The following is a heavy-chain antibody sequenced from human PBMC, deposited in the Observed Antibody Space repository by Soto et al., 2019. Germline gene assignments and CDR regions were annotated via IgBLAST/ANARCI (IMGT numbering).Heavy chain of an antibody. CDR1: GYSFTSYW. CDR3: AKRALYYYYDSSGYSAPPDAFDI. CDR2: IYPGDSDT. J-gene: IGHJ3*02. D-gene: IGHD3-22*01. Sequence: GESLKISCKGSGYSFTSYWIGWVRQMPGKGLEWMGIIYPGDSDTRYSPSFQGQVTISADKSISTAYLQWSSLKASDTAMYYCAKRALYYYYDSSGYSAPPDAFDIWGQGTMVTVS. V-gene: IGHV5-51*01.